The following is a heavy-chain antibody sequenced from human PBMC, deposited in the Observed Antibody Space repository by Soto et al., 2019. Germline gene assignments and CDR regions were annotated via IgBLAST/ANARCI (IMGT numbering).Heavy chain of an antibody. CDR1: GFTFSSYA. D-gene: IGHD2-2*01. CDR2: ISYDGSNK. J-gene: IGHJ6*02. Sequence: GGSLRLSCAASGFTFSSYAMHWVRQAPGKGLEWVAVISYDGSNKYYADSVKGRFTISRDNSKNTLYLQMNSLRAEDTAVYYCAKFPIPAAIPGMDVWGQGTTVTVSS. V-gene: IGHV3-30-3*02. CDR3: AKFPIPAAIPGMDV.